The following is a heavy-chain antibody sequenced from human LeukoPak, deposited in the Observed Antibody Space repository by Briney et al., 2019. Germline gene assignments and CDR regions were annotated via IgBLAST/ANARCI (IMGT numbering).Heavy chain of an antibody. CDR3: ARVRGSSSWYRGYFDY. CDR2: INHSGST. D-gene: IGHD6-13*01. V-gene: IGHV4-34*01. Sequence: PSETLSLTCAVYGGSFSGYYWSWIRQPPGKGLEWIGEINHSGSTNYNPSLKSRVTISVDTSKNQFSLKLSSVTAADTAVYYCARVRGSSSWYRGYFDYWGQGTLVTVSS. J-gene: IGHJ4*02. CDR1: GGSFSGYY.